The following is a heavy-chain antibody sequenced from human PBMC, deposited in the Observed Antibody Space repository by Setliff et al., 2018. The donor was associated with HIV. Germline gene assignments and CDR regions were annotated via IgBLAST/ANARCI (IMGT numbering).Heavy chain of an antibody. D-gene: IGHD3-10*01. CDR3: ASLDGSESPYIYYYYMDV. CDR2: IYTSGST. Sequence: PSETLSLTCTVSGGSISSYYWSWIRQPPGKGLEWIGYIYTSGSTNYNPSLKSRVTISVDTSKNRFSLKLSSVTAADTAVYYCASLDGSESPYIYYYYMDVWGEGTAVTVSS. CDR1: GGSISSYY. J-gene: IGHJ6*03. V-gene: IGHV4-4*08.